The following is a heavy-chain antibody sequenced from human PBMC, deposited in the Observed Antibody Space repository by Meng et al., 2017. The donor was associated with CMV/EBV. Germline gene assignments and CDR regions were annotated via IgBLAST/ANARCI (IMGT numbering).Heavy chain of an antibody. CDR2: INPSGGST. CDR3: ARGRGRITIFGVVIIIGDYYYGMDV. CDR1: GYTFTSYY. J-gene: IGHJ6*02. V-gene: IGHV1-46*01. D-gene: IGHD3-3*01. Sequence: ASVKVSCKASGYTFTSYYMHWVRQAPGQGLEWMGIINPSGGSTSYAQKFQGRVTMTRNTSISTAYMELSSLRSEDTAVYYCARGRGRITIFGVVIIIGDYYYGMDVWGQGTTVTVSS.